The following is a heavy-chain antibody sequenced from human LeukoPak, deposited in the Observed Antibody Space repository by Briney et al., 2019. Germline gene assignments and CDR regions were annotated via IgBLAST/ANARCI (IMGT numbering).Heavy chain of an antibody. Sequence: GASVKVSRKASGYTFTSYDINWVRQATGQGLEWMGWMNPNSGNTGYAQKFQGRVTMTRNTSISTAYMELSSLRSEDTAVYYCAIEHSSGLRVLTFDYWGQGTLVTVSS. D-gene: IGHD3-22*01. CDR2: MNPNSGNT. J-gene: IGHJ4*02. CDR1: GYTFTSYD. V-gene: IGHV1-8*01. CDR3: AIEHSSGLRVLTFDY.